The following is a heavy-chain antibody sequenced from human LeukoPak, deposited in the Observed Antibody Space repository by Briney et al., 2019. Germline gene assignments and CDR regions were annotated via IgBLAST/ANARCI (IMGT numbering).Heavy chain of an antibody. CDR2: INSDGSST. J-gene: IGHJ3*02. Sequence: GGSLRLSCAASGFTFSSYWMHWVRQAPGKGLVWVSRINSDGSSTSYADSAKGRFTISRDNAKNTLYLQMNSLRAEDTAVYYCARAGASYYYDSSGYYYPNDAFDIWGQGTMVTVSS. D-gene: IGHD3-22*01. V-gene: IGHV3-74*01. CDR3: ARAGASYYYDSSGYYYPNDAFDI. CDR1: GFTFSSYW.